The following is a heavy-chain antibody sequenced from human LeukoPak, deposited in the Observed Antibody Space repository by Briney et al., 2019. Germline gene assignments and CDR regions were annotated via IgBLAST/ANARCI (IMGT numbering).Heavy chain of an antibody. CDR3: AAGGGQLPDY. CDR1: DYTFTAYY. D-gene: IGHD2-2*01. Sequence: ASVKVSCKASDYTFTAYYIHWVRQAPGQGLEWMGRIDPNSGDTSYVQKFQGRVTMTRDTSISTAHMDLSGLISDDTAVYYCAAGGGQLPDYWGQGTLVTVSS. CDR2: IDPNSGDT. V-gene: IGHV1-2*06. J-gene: IGHJ4*02.